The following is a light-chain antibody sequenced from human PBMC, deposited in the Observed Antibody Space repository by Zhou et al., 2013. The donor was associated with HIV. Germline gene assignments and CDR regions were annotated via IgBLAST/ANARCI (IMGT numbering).Light chain of an antibody. CDR2: AAS. J-gene: IGKJ1*01. CDR3: QKXNRAPRT. Sequence: DVQMTQSPSSLSASIGDRATITCRASQGIGTYLAWYQQKPGKAPKLLIYAASTLQSGVPSRFSGSGSGTSFTLTISSLQPEDVATYYCQKXNRAPRTFGQGTKVDLK. V-gene: IGKV1-27*01. CDR1: QGIGTY.